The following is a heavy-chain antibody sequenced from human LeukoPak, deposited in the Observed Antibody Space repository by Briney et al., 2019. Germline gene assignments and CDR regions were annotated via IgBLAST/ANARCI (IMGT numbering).Heavy chain of an antibody. Sequence: SETLSLTCTVSGGPISRNSYYWGWIRQSPGKGLEWVAIFYYSGTTFKNPSLKSRVTISVDPSQNQFSLNLKSVTAADTAVYYCARESYYGSGSYYPNWFDPWGQGTLVTVSS. CDR1: GGPISRNSYY. V-gene: IGHV4-39*02. CDR2: FYYSGTT. D-gene: IGHD3-10*01. CDR3: ARESYYGSGSYYPNWFDP. J-gene: IGHJ5*02.